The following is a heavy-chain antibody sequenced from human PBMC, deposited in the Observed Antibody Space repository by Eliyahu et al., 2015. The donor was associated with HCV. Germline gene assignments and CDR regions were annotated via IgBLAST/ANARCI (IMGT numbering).Heavy chain of an antibody. CDR2: SSYDGKRT. CDR1: GFRLRSYG. Sequence: QVQLVESGGGVVQPGTSLRLSCXASGFRLRSYGMPWFRXAPGKGLEWVTLSSYDGKRTWYAGSVEGRFTISRANAEXTLFLQMDTLRPEDTAVYYCAKTYFEENTSVTDFWGQGTLVTVSS. V-gene: IGHV3-30*18. D-gene: IGHD2-21*02. CDR3: AKTYFEENTSVTDF. J-gene: IGHJ4*02.